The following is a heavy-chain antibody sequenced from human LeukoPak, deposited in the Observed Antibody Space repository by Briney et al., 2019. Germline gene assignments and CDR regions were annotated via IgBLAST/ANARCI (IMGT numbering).Heavy chain of an antibody. CDR2: MSGSGGST. CDR3: AKGGSSSNWELPFDY. V-gene: IGHV3-23*01. CDR1: GFIFSTYW. D-gene: IGHD6-13*01. J-gene: IGHJ4*02. Sequence: GGSLRLSCEVSGFIFSTYWMTWVRQAPGKGLEWVSGMSGSGGSTYYADSVKGRFTISRDNSKNTLYLQMNGLRVEDTAVFYCAKGGSSSNWELPFDYWGQGALVTVSS.